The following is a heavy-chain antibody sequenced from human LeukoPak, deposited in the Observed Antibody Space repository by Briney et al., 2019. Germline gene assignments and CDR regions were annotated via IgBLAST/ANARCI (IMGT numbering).Heavy chain of an antibody. Sequence: SETLSLTCTVSGASISSSSYYWAWIRQPPGKGLEWIGSVHYSGSIYYNPSLKSRATLSVDTSKNEFSLRLTSVTAADTALYFCTVGANYYDRNTAYFIDYWGQGALVTVSS. D-gene: IGHD3-22*01. CDR2: VHYSGSI. CDR1: GASISSSSYY. CDR3: TVGANYYDRNTAYFIDY. J-gene: IGHJ4*02. V-gene: IGHV4-39*07.